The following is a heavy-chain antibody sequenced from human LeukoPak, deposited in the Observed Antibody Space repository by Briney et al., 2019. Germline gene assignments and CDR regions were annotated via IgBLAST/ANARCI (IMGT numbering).Heavy chain of an antibody. J-gene: IGHJ3*02. Sequence: SETLSLTCTVSGYSISSGYYWGWIRQPPGKGLEWIGSIYHSGSTYYNPSLKSRVTISVDTSKNQFSLKLSSVTAADTAVYYCARDPTTVTKGFDIWGPGTMVTVSS. CDR2: IYHSGST. D-gene: IGHD4-17*01. V-gene: IGHV4-38-2*02. CDR1: GYSISSGYY. CDR3: ARDPTTVTKGFDI.